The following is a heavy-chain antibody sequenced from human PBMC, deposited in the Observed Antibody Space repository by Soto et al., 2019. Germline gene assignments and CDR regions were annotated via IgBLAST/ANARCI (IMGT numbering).Heavy chain of an antibody. Sequence: EVQVVESGGGLVQPGRSLRLSCAASGFSFDDYAMHWVRQAPGKGLEWVSGISWNSGTIGYADSVKGRFTISRDNAKNSLYLQMNSLRAEDTALYYCAKSPGGTANGMGVWGRGTTVTVSS. CDR1: GFSFDDYA. CDR2: ISWNSGTI. V-gene: IGHV3-9*01. J-gene: IGHJ6*02. D-gene: IGHD2-21*02. CDR3: AKSPGGTANGMGV.